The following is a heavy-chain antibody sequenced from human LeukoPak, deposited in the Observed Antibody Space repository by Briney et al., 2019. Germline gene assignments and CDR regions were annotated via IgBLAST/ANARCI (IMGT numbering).Heavy chain of an antibody. D-gene: IGHD3-22*01. CDR2: IYYSGST. Sequence: SETLSLTCTVSGGSISSYYWSWIRQPPGKGLEWIGYIYYSGSTNYNPSLKSRVTISVDTSKNQFSLKLSSVTAADTAVYYCARADSSGYVSSDCWGQGTLVTVSS. V-gene: IGHV4-59*01. CDR3: ARADSSGYVSSDC. CDR1: GGSISSYY. J-gene: IGHJ4*02.